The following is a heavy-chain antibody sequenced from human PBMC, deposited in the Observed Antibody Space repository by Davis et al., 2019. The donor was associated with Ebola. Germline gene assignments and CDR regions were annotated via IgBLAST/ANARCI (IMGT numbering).Heavy chain of an antibody. J-gene: IGHJ4*02. V-gene: IGHV5-10-1*01. CDR1: GYSFTSYW. CDR2: IDPSDSYT. CDR3: ARGATVGTPHAVSYY. D-gene: IGHD4-23*01. Sequence: GESLKISCKGSGYSFTSYWISWVRQMPGKGLEWMGRIDPSDSYTNYSPSFQGHVTISADKSISTAYLQWSSLKASDTAMYYCARGATVGTPHAVSYYWGQGTLVTVSS.